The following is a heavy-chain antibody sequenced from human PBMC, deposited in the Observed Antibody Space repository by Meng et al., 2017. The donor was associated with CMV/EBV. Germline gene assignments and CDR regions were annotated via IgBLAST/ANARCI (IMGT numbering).Heavy chain of an antibody. CDR1: GSSFSDYY. CDR3: ARSQRDYFDY. Sequence: GGSLRLSCAASGSSFSDYYTSWIRQAPGKGLEWVSYISSSGSTTYYADSVKGRFTISRDHAKNSLYLQMNSLRAEDTAVYYCARSQRDYFDYWGQGTLVTVSS. CDR2: ISSSGSTT. J-gene: IGHJ4*02. V-gene: IGHV3-11*01.